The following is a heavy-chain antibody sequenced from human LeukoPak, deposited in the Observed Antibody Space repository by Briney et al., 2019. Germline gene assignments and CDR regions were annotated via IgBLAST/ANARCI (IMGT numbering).Heavy chain of an antibody. D-gene: IGHD6-19*01. V-gene: IGHV3-66*01. CDR2: IYSGGST. CDR1: GFTVSSNY. J-gene: IGHJ5*02. CDR3: ARISSGGPASPGWFDP. Sequence: GGSLRLSCAASGFTVSSNYMSWVRQAPGKGLEWVAVIYSGGSTYYADSVKGRFTISRDSSKNTLYLRMNSLRAEDTAVYYCARISSGGPASPGWFDPWGQGTLVIVSS.